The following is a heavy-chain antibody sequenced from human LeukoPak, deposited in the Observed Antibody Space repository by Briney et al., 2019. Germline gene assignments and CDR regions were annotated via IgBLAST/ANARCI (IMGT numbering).Heavy chain of an antibody. CDR3: ERVAVAEFDY. Sequence: ASVKVSCKASGYTFTAYYMHWVRQAPGQGRDWMGRINHNSGDTNYAQKSHGRVTMTRDTSINTAYMELSRLRSEDTAVYYCERVAVAEFDYWGQGTLVTVSS. D-gene: IGHD6-19*01. V-gene: IGHV1-2*06. CDR2: INHNSGDT. J-gene: IGHJ4*02. CDR1: GYTFTAYY.